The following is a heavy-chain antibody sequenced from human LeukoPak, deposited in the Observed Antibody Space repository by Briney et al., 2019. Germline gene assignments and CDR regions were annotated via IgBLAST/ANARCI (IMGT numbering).Heavy chain of an antibody. J-gene: IGHJ4*02. V-gene: IGHV4-59*08. CDR3: ARHGTAARYFDY. Sequence: SETLCLTCTVSGGPISSYYWSWIRQPPGKGLEWIGYIYYSGSTNYNPSLKSRVTISVDTSKNQFSLKLSSVTAADTAVYYCARHGTAARYFDYWGQGTLVTVSS. D-gene: IGHD6-6*01. CDR1: GGPISSYY. CDR2: IYYSGST.